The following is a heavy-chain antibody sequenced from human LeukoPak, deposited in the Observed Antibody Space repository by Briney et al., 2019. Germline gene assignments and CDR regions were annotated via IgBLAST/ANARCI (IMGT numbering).Heavy chain of an antibody. CDR1: GYTFSDYS. CDR3: AEVGATGY. J-gene: IGHJ4*02. CDR2: IRSKAYGETT. V-gene: IGHV3-49*03. D-gene: IGHD1-26*01. Sequence: GGSLRLSCTASGYTFSDYSMSWFRQALGKGLEWVGFIRSKAYGETTEYAASVKGRFTLSRDDSKSIAYLQMNSLRAEGTAVYYCAEVGATGYWGQGTLVTVSS.